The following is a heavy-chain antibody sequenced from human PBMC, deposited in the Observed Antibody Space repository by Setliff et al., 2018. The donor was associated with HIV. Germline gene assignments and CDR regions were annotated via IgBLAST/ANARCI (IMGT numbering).Heavy chain of an antibody. D-gene: IGHD1-1*01. CDR2: VYSTGSI. V-gene: IGHV4-59*01. CDR3: ARAEGDAYNSLPYFDS. CDR1: GGSMSRFY. J-gene: IGHJ4*02. Sequence: SETLSLTCTASGGSMSRFYWTWIRQPPGKGLEWIGFVYSTGSINYSPSFRGRLTISLDTSENQFSLHLTSVTAADTAVYYCARAEGDAYNSLPYFDSWGPGALVTVSS.